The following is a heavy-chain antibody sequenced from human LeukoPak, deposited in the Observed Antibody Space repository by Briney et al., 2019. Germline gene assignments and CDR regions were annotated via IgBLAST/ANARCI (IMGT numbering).Heavy chain of an antibody. J-gene: IGHJ4*02. V-gene: IGHV3-30*18. CDR2: ISYDGSKK. CDR1: GFTFTTYG. CDR3: AKAHPGFDY. Sequence: PGGSLRLSCAASGFTFTTYGIHWVRQASGKGLEWVTVISYDGSKKYYADSVKGRFTISRDNSKNTLYLKMNSLRAEDTAVYYCAKAHPGFDYWGQGALVTVSS.